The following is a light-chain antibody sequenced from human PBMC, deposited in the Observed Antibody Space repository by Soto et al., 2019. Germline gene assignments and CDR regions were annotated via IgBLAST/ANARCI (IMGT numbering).Light chain of an antibody. J-gene: IGKJ1*01. CDR2: WSS. CDR1: QSVLYSSNNR. V-gene: IGKV4-1*01. Sequence: DIVMTQSPDSLAVSLGERATINCKSSQSVLYSSNNRLAWFQQKPGQPPKLLIYWSSTRKSGVSDRFSGSGSGTDFTLTISSLQAEDVAVYYCQQYYAIPWTFGQGTKVEIK. CDR3: QQYYAIPWT.